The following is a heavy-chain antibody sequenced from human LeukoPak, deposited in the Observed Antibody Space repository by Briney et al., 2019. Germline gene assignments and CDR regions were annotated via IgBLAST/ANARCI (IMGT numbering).Heavy chain of an antibody. CDR3: ARTMWGFDY. CDR1: GFXFSDYE. D-gene: IGHD7-27*01. J-gene: IGHJ4*02. Sequence: PGGSLRLSCASSGFXFSDYEMNWVRQAPGKGLEWVSYISSSGSIIYYADSVKGRFTISRDNAKRSLFLQMNSLRVEDTAVYYCARTMWGFDYWGQGTLVTVSS. CDR2: ISSSGSII. V-gene: IGHV3-48*03.